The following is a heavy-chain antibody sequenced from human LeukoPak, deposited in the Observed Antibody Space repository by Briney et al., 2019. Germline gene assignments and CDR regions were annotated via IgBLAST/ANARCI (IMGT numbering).Heavy chain of an antibody. CDR3: ARVSYDYYFDY. D-gene: IGHD5-12*01. V-gene: IGHV1-46*01. CDR2: INPSGGST. Sequence: ASVKVSCKASGYTFTSYYMHWVRQAPGQGLEWMGIINPSGGSTSYAQKFQGRVTMTSDTSTSTVYMELSSLRSEDTAVYYCARVSYDYYFDYWGQGTLVTVSS. J-gene: IGHJ4*02. CDR1: GYTFTSYY.